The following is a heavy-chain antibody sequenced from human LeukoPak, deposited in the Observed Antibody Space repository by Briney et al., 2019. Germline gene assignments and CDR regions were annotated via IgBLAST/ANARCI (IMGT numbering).Heavy chain of an antibody. D-gene: IGHD4-17*01. Sequence: SETLSLTCTVSGGSIGGYYWSWIRQPPGKGVEWIGYIYYTGTTNYNPSLKSRVTISVDTSKNQFSLMLSSVSAADTAVYYCARYTVTTGGDAFDIWGQGTMVTVSS. CDR2: IYYTGTT. CDR3: ARYTVTTGGDAFDI. J-gene: IGHJ3*02. V-gene: IGHV4-59*08. CDR1: GGSIGGYY.